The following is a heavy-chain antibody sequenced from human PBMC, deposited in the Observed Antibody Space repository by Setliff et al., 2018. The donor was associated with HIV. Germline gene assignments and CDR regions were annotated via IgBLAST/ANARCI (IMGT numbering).Heavy chain of an antibody. Sequence: ASVKVSCKASGHTSTTDDINWVRQATGQGLEWMGWMNPNSGNTGYAQKFKGRFTMTRNTSMSTAYMELISLTYEDTAVYYCARGTYHYDRRGFGEYFYFTDVWGKGTTVTISS. D-gene: IGHD3-22*01. CDR3: ARGTYHYDRRGFGEYFYFTDV. CDR2: MNPNSGNT. CDR1: GHTSTTDD. V-gene: IGHV1-8*01. J-gene: IGHJ6*03.